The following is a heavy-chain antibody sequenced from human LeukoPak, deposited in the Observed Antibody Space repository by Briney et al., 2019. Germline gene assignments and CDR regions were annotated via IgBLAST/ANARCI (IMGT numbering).Heavy chain of an antibody. V-gene: IGHV3-23*01. Sequence: GGSLRLSCAASGFTFSSYAMSWVRQAPGKGLEWVSTISGSGGGTYYADSVKGRFTLSRDNSMNTLYLQMNSLRVEDTAVYYCARDVESGRSADYWGQGTLVTVSS. CDR1: GFTFSSYA. CDR3: ARDVESGRSADY. D-gene: IGHD3-10*01. J-gene: IGHJ4*02. CDR2: ISGSGGGT.